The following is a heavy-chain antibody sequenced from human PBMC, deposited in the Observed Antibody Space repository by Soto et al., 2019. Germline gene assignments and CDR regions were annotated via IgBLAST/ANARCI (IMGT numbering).Heavy chain of an antibody. D-gene: IGHD3-9*01. CDR2: ISSSSIYI. Sequence: GLSLRLSCAASGFTINTYSMSWVRQAPRQGLEWVSSISSSSIYIYYADSVKGRFTISRDNAKNSLYLQMNSLRAEDTAVYYCARAPLTGYDRGSYYFYAMDVWGQGTTVTVSS. V-gene: IGHV3-21*01. J-gene: IGHJ6*02. CDR1: GFTINTYS. CDR3: ARAPLTGYDRGSYYFYAMDV.